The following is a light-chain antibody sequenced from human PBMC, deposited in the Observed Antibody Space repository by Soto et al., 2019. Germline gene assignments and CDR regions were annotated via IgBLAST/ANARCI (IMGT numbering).Light chain of an antibody. CDR2: AAS. V-gene: IGKV3-15*01. Sequence: EIVVTQSPGTLSLSPGERATLSCRANQTISNTLAWYQQKPGQAPRLLIYAASTRATGVSARFSGSGSGTEFTLTISSLQSEDFTIYYCQYYNNWLATFGGGTKVDIK. J-gene: IGKJ4*01. CDR1: QTISNT. CDR3: QYYNNWLAT.